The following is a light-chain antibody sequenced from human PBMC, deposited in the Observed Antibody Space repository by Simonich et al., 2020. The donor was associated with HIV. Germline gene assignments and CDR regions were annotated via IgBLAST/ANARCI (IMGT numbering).Light chain of an antibody. CDR1: QSISSW. J-gene: IGKJ1*01. V-gene: IGKV1-5*03. CDR3: QQYDNLPWT. Sequence: DIQMTQSPSTLSASVGDRVTITCRASQSISSWLAWYQQKPGKAPKLLIYKASSLESGVPSRFSGSGSGTEFTLTISSLQPDDFATYYCQQYDNLPWTFGQGTKVEIK. CDR2: KAS.